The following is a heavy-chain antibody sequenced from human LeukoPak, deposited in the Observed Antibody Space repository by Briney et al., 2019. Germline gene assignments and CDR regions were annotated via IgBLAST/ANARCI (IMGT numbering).Heavy chain of an antibody. J-gene: IGHJ4*02. CDR1: GYSISSNYY. V-gene: IGHV4-38-2*02. CDR3: ARDAYYDFWSGYSRGADY. D-gene: IGHD3-3*01. CDR2: IYHSGSI. Sequence: SETLSLTCTVSGYSISSNYYWGWIRQPPGKGLEWIGSIYHSGSIYYDPSLKSRVTISADTSKNQFSLKLSSVTAADTAVYFCARDAYYDFWSGYSRGADYWGQGTLVTVSS.